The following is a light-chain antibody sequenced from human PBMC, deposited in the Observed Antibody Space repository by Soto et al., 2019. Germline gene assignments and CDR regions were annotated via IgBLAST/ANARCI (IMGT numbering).Light chain of an antibody. V-gene: IGKV1-6*01. Sequence: AIQMTQSPSSLSASVGDRVTITCRASQGIRNALGWYQQKPGKAPKLLIYAASSLQSGVPSGFSGSGSGTDFTLTISRLQPEDFATYYCLQDYSYPWTFGQGTKVEIK. CDR3: LQDYSYPWT. CDR2: AAS. J-gene: IGKJ1*01. CDR1: QGIRNA.